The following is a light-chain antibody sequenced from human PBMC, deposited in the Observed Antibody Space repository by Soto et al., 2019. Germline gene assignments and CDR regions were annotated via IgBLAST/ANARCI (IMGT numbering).Light chain of an antibody. Sequence: IQSTESPSNLSGSVGYVCSITWRASQTISSWLAWYQQKPGKAPKLLIYKASTLKSGVPSRFSGSGSGTEFTLTISSLQPDDFATYYCQHYNSYSEAFGQVTKVDI. CDR3: QHYNSYSEA. CDR2: KAS. CDR1: QTISSW. J-gene: IGKJ1*01. V-gene: IGKV1-5*03.